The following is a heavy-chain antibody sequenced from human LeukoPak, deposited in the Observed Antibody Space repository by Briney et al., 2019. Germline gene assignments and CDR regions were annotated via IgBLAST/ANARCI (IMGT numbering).Heavy chain of an antibody. CDR1: GFTFSHYA. J-gene: IGHJ4*02. Sequence: PGGSLRLSCAASGFTFSHYAMHWVRQAPGKGLEWVSAISGSGGSTYYADSVKGRFTISRDNSKNTLYLQMNSLRAEDTAVYYCAKDGIAAAANPYYFDYWGQGTLVTVSS. V-gene: IGHV3-23*01. CDR3: AKDGIAAAANPYYFDY. CDR2: ISGSGGST. D-gene: IGHD6-13*01.